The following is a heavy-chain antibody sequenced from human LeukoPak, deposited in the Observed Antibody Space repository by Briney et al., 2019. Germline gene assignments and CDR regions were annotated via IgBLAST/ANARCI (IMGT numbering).Heavy chain of an antibody. V-gene: IGHV4-39*07. CDR3: ARDVEGWLRPGGDAFDI. J-gene: IGHJ3*02. CDR2: IYYSGST. Sequence: PSETLSLTCTVSGGSISSSSYYWGWIRQPPGKGLEWIGSIYYSGSTYYNPSLKSRVTISVDTSKNQFSLKLSSVTAADTAVYYCARDVEGWLRPGGDAFDIWGQGTMVTVSS. CDR1: GGSISSSSYY. D-gene: IGHD5-12*01.